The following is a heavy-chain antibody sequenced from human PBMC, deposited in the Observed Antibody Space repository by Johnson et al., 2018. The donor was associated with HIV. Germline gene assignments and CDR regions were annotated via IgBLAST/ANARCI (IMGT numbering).Heavy chain of an antibody. J-gene: IGHJ3*02. CDR2: IYSGGST. CDR3: ARVGVGGTYYYDSSGRAGGAFDI. V-gene: IGHV3-66*01. CDR1: GFTVSSNY. D-gene: IGHD3-22*01. Sequence: VQLVESGGGLVQPGGSLRLSCAASGFTVSSNYMSWVRQAPGKGLEWVSVIYSGGSTYYADSVKGRFTISRDNAKNTLYLQMNSLRAEDTAVYYCARVGVGGTYYYDSSGRAGGAFDIWGQGTMVTVSS.